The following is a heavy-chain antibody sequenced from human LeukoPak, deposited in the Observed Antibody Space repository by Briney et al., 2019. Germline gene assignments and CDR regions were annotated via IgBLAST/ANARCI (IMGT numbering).Heavy chain of an antibody. CDR3: ATSGYSSYDAFDI. V-gene: IGHV3-21*01. CDR2: ISSSSSYI. J-gene: IGHJ3*02. CDR1: GFTFSSYS. D-gene: IGHD3-22*01. Sequence: GGSLRLSCAASGFTFSSYSMNWVRQAPGKGLEWVSSISSSSSYIYYADSVKGRFTISRDNAKNSLYLQMNSLRAEDTAVYYCATSGYSSYDAFDIWGQGTMVTVSS.